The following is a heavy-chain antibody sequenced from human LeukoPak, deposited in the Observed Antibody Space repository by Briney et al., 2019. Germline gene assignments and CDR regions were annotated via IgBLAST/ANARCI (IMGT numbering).Heavy chain of an antibody. J-gene: IGHJ4*02. CDR2: ISYDGSDK. Sequence: GGSLRLSCAASGFTFSNYAIHWVRQAPGKGLEWVAVISYDGSDKYYADSVKGRFTISRDNSKNTLYLQMNSLRAEDTAVYYCARDSRYCSSTSCYTEYYFDYWGQGTLVTVSS. CDR3: ARDSRYCSSTSCYTEYYFDY. V-gene: IGHV3-30-3*01. CDR1: GFTFSNYA. D-gene: IGHD2-2*02.